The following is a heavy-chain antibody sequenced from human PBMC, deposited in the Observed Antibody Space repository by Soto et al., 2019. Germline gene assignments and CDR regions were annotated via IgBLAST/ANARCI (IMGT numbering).Heavy chain of an antibody. J-gene: IGHJ2*01. V-gene: IGHV3-7*01. CDR3: AREDWYFDL. CDR1: GFTLGNYW. Sequence: EVQLVESGGGLVKPGGPRRPSCEAFGFTLGNYWLTWVAQAPGKGLEWVANIQEDGIERYYVDSVKGRFTISRDNGENSVFLQMNSLRAEDTAVYYCAREDWYFDLWGRGTLVIVSS. CDR2: IQEDGIER.